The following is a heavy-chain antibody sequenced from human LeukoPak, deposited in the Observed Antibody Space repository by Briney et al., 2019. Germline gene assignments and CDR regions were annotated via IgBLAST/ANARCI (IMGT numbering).Heavy chain of an antibody. Sequence: SETLSLTCAVYGGSFSGYYWSWIRQPPVKGLEWIGEINHSGSTNYNPPLKSRVTISVDTSKNQFSLKLSSVTAADTAVYYCARGNARIQLWLRYPAFDIWGQGTMVTVSS. V-gene: IGHV4-34*01. D-gene: IGHD5-18*01. J-gene: IGHJ3*02. CDR2: INHSGST. CDR1: GGSFSGYY. CDR3: ARGNARIQLWLRYPAFDI.